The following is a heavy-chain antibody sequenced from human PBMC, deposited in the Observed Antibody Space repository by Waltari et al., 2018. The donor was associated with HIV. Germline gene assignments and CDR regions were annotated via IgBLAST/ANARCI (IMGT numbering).Heavy chain of an antibody. Sequence: QVQRVQSAAEVKKPGSSVKVPCKASGGTFSRTAISWVRQAPGQGLEWMGRIIPILGIANYAQKFQGRVTITADKSTSTAYMELSSLRSEDTAVYYCARDNVVVVAASHDYYYGMDVWGQGTTVTVSS. CDR1: GGTFSRTA. V-gene: IGHV1-69*04. CDR3: ARDNVVVVAASHDYYYGMDV. CDR2: IIPILGIA. D-gene: IGHD2-15*01. J-gene: IGHJ6*02.